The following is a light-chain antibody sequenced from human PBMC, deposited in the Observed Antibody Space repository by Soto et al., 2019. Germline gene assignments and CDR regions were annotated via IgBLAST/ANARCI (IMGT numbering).Light chain of an antibody. CDR3: QQYGSAPRIS. CDR2: GAS. CDR1: QTVSITY. Sequence: ILTLSLGTLSLTTGESDTLYCGASQTVSITYLTWYQQKPGQAPRLLIFGASKRATGIPDRFSGSGSGRDFTLTISGLEPEDFAVYYCQQYGSAPRISFGEGTLLAIK. J-gene: IGKJ5*01. V-gene: IGKV3-20*01.